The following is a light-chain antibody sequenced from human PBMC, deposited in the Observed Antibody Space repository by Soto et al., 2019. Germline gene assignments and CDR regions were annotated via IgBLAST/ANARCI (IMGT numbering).Light chain of an antibody. J-gene: IGKJ2*01. Sequence: ELVLTQSPGTLSLSPGERATLSCRASHSVSSSYLAWYQQKPGQAPRLLIYAASSRATGIPDRFSGSGSGTDFTLTISRLEPEDFAVYFCQQYGTSLPFTFGQGTKVEIK. CDR1: HSVSSSY. CDR2: AAS. V-gene: IGKV3-20*01. CDR3: QQYGTSLPFT.